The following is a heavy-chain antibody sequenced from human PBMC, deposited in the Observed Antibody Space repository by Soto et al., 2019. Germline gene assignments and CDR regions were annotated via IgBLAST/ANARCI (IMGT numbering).Heavy chain of an antibody. CDR3: AASCVGCGGFNYYGMDV. CDR2: IYYSGST. V-gene: IGHV4-31*03. J-gene: IGHJ6*02. CDR1: GGSISSGGYY. Sequence: QVQLQESGPGLVKPSQTLSLTCTVSGGSISSGGYYWSWIRQHPGKGLEWIGYIYYSGSTYYNPSLKSRVTISVDTSKTQFSLELSSVTAADTAVYYCAASCVGCGGFNYYGMDVWGQVTTVTVSS. D-gene: IGHD2-21*01.